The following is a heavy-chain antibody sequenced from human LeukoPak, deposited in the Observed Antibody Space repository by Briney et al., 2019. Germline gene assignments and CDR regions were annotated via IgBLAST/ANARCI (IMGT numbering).Heavy chain of an antibody. V-gene: IGHV4-59*08. J-gene: IGHJ4*02. D-gene: IGHD3-10*01. CDR1: GGSISSYY. CDR3: ATGQYYSGSSYNTFDY. CDR2: IFNSGST. Sequence: PSETLSLTCTVSGGSISSYYWSWIRQPPGKGLELIGYIFNSGSTNYNPSLKSRVTISLDTSKNQFSLKLSSVTAADTAVYYCATGQYYSGSSYNTFDYWGQGTLVTVSS.